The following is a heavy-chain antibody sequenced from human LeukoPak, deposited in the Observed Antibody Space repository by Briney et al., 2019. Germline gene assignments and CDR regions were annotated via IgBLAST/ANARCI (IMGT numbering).Heavy chain of an antibody. Sequence: PWGSLSLSCAASGFTFSSYAMHWVRQAPGKGLEWVAVISYDGSNKYYADSVKGRFTISRDNSKNTLYLQMNSLRAEDTAVYYCARGPSGYHNTGGQGTLVTVSS. D-gene: IGHD5-12*01. J-gene: IGHJ4*02. CDR1: GFTFSSYA. CDR2: ISYDGSNK. V-gene: IGHV3-30*14. CDR3: ARGPSGYHNT.